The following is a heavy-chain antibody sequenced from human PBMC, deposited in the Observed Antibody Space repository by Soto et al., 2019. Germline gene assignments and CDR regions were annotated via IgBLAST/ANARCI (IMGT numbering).Heavy chain of an antibody. V-gene: IGHV4-59*01. Sequence: QVQLQESGPGLVKPSETLSLTCTVSGGSISSYYWSWIRQPPGKGLEWIGYIYYSGSTNYNPSLKSRVTISVDTSKNQFSLKLSSVTAADTAVYYCARTPSGLTNFDYWGQGTLVTVSS. D-gene: IGHD5-12*01. CDR1: GGSISSYY. J-gene: IGHJ4*02. CDR3: ARTPSGLTNFDY. CDR2: IYYSGST.